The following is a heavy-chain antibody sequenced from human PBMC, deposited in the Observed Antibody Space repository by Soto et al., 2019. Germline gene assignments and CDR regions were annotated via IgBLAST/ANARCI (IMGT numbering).Heavy chain of an antibody. V-gene: IGHV3-23*01. Sequence: EVHLLESGGGLVQPGGSLRLSCAASGFTFSSYAMTWVRQAPGKGLEWVSGISVDGRRTYYADSVKGRFTISRDKSDNTLYPQMNTLRADDTAVYYCTTAGTLLTGNNWFDRWGQGTLVTVSS. J-gene: IGHJ5*02. CDR3: TTAGTLLTGNNWFDR. D-gene: IGHD3-9*01. CDR2: ISVDGRRT. CDR1: GFTFSSYA.